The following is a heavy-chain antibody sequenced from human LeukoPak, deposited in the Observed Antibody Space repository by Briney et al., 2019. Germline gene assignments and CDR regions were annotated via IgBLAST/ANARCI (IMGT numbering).Heavy chain of an antibody. J-gene: IGHJ4*02. V-gene: IGHV4-39*01. CDR3: ARQGTDSGSSVDY. D-gene: IGHD1-26*01. Sequence: SETLSLTCTVSGGSISSSSYYWGWIRQPPGEGLEWIGSIYYSGSTYYNPSLKSRVTISVDTSKNQFSLKLSSVTAADTAVYYCARQGTDSGSSVDYWGQGTLVTVSS. CDR2: IYYSGST. CDR1: GGSISSSSYY.